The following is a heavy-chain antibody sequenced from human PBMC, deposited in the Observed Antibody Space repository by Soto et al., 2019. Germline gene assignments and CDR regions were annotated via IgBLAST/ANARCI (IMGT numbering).Heavy chain of an antibody. D-gene: IGHD3-16*01. J-gene: IGHJ4*02. CDR3: ASRPPGEQYFGVFDY. V-gene: IGHV3-7*02. CDR2: IKQDGVDK. CDR1: GFTFRDHW. Sequence: DVHLVESGGGLVQPGGSLRLSCRASGFTFRDHWMTWVRQAPGKGLEWVANIKQDGVDKNYGDSVKGRFTISRDNAKKSLYLQMNSLRAEDTDVYYCASRPPGEQYFGVFDYWGPGTLVTVSS.